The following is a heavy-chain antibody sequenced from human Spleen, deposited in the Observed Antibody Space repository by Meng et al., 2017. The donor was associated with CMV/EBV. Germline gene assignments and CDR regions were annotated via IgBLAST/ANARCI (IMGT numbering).Heavy chain of an antibody. CDR2: INWSGGST. J-gene: IGHJ4*02. V-gene: IGHV3-20*03. CDR3: ARDYYDTSGTFDY. D-gene: IGHD3-16*01. Sequence: AGSGFSFDDYGMSWVRQAPGKGLEWVSGINWSGGSTSYADYVKGRFTISRDNVKNSLYLQMNSLRAEDTALYYCARDYYDTSGTFDYWGQGTLVTVSS. CDR1: GFSFDDYG.